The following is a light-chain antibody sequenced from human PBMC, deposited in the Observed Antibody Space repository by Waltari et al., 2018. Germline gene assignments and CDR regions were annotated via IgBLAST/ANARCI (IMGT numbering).Light chain of an antibody. J-gene: IGKJ1*01. CDR3: QQNYNTPPT. V-gene: IGKV1-39*01. CDR2: AAS. Sequence: DIQITQSPSSLSASIGDRVTVTCRASRSISTSLNWYQQKPGKAPNLLIYAASSLQSGVPSRFSGIGSGTDFTLTISSLQPEDFATYYCQQNYNTPPTFGPGTKVEVK. CDR1: RSISTS.